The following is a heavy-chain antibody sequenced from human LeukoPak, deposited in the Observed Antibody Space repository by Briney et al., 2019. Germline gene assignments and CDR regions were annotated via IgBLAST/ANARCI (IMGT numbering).Heavy chain of an antibody. CDR1: GASISSTSYY. J-gene: IGHJ4*02. D-gene: IGHD3-3*01. CDR2: IHYSGST. V-gene: IGHV4-39*07. CDR3: ARDNDFWSDYYRLFDY. Sequence: PSETLSLTCTVSGASISSTSYYWGWIRQPPGKGLEWIGSIHYSGSTYYNPSLKSRVTISVDTSKNQFSLKLSSVTAADTAVYYCARDNDFWSDYYRLFDYWGQGTLVTVSS.